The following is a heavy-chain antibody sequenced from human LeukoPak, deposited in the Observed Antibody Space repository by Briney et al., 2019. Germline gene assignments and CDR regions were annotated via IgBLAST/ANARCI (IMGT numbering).Heavy chain of an antibody. CDR3: ARDGHGSSGFY. D-gene: IGHD6-19*01. Sequence: GGSLRLSCAASGFTFSSYWMHWVRHAPGKGLVWVSRINTDGSSTSYADSVKGRFTISRDNAKNSLYLQMNSLRAEDTAVYYCARDGHGSSGFYWGQGTLVTVSS. CDR2: INTDGSST. J-gene: IGHJ4*02. V-gene: IGHV3-74*01. CDR1: GFTFSSYW.